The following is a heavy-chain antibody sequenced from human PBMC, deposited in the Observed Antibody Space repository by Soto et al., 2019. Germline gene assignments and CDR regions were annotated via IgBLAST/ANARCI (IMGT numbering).Heavy chain of an antibody. CDR1: GFTFGDYA. Sequence: GGSLRLSCTASGFTFGDYAMSWFRQAPGKGLEWVGFIRSKAYGGTTEYAASVKGRFTISRDDSKSIAYLQMNSLKTEDTAVYYCTRDPLYCSGGSCLRPDAFDIWGQGTMVTVSS. V-gene: IGHV3-49*03. J-gene: IGHJ3*02. D-gene: IGHD2-15*01. CDR3: TRDPLYCSGGSCLRPDAFDI. CDR2: IRSKAYGGTT.